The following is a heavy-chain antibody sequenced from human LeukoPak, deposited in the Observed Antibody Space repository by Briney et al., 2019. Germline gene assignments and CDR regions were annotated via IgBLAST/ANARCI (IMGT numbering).Heavy chain of an antibody. CDR1: AYPFTSYF. V-gene: IGHV1-46*01. Sequence: ASVKVSCKASAYPFTSYFMHWVRQAPGQGLEWMGVVNPSSGSTTYSQKFQGRVTMTRDTSTSTVYMDLSSLRSEDTAVYYCARAVGPRGGNWFDPWGQGTLVTVSS. CDR3: ARAVGPRGGNWFDP. CDR2: VNPSSGST. D-gene: IGHD1-26*01. J-gene: IGHJ5*02.